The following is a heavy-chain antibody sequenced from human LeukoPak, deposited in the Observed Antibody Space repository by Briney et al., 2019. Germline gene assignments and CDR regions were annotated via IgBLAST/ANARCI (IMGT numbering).Heavy chain of an antibody. CDR1: GYSISSVYF. Sequence: SSETLSLTCAVSGYSISSVYFWGWLRRPPGKGLEWIGTIDHSGSTYYNPSLKSRVTMSVDTSKNQFSLNLSSVTAADTAFYYCARNGGYGKFDYWGQGTLVTVSS. CDR3: ARNGGYGKFDY. CDR2: IDHSGST. J-gene: IGHJ4*02. V-gene: IGHV4-38-2*01. D-gene: IGHD1-26*01.